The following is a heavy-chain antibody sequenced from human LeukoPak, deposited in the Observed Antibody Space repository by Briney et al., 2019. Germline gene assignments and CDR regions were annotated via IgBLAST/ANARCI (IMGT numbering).Heavy chain of an antibody. Sequence: SETLSLTCAVYGGSFSGYYWSWIRQPPGKGLEWIGSISFSGNTYYKASLKSRVTISVDTAKNQFSLRMKSVTAADTAMYYCTRQFGDGFPRFHGYWGQGTQVTVSS. V-gene: IGHV4-34*03. CDR1: GGSFSGYY. J-gene: IGHJ4*02. CDR3: TRQFGDGFPRFHGY. CDR2: ISFSGNT. D-gene: IGHD2-21*01.